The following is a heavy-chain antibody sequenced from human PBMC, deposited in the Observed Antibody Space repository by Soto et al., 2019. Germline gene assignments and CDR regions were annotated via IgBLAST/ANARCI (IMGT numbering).Heavy chain of an antibody. CDR3: ARDFPQTVTTNSA. V-gene: IGHV3-48*03. CDR1: GFILSHYD. Sequence: GGSLRLSCAASGFILSHYDMSWVRQAPGKGLEWVSYISISGNTIYYADSVKRRFTISRDNAKNPLYLQMNSLRAEDTAVYYCARDFPQTVTTNSAWGHTTLVTVST. J-gene: IGHJ5*01. D-gene: IGHD4-17*01. CDR2: ISISGNTI.